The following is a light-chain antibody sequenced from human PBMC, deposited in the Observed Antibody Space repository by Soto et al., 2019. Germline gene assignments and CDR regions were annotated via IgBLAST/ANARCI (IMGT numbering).Light chain of an antibody. CDR2: AAS. CDR1: QDIRND. CDR3: LQDYNYS. V-gene: IGKV1-6*01. Sequence: AIQMTQSPSSLSASVGDRVTITCRASQDIRNDLDWXQQKPGKAPXLLIYAASSLQSGVSSRFSGSGSGTDFTLTISSLQPEDFATYYCLQDYNYSFGQGTKVDI. J-gene: IGKJ1*01.